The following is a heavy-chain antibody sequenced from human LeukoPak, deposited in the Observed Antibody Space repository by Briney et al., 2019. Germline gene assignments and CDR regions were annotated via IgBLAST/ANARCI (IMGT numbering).Heavy chain of an antibody. CDR1: RYTFTSYD. Sequence: GASVKVSCKASRYTFTSYDINWVRQATGQGLEWMGWMNPNSGNTGYAQRFQGRVTMTRNTSISTAYMELSSLRSEDTAVYYCARKNYGSNRWFDHWRQGTLVTVSS. D-gene: IGHD4/OR15-4a*01. CDR2: MNPNSGNT. CDR3: ARKNYGSNRWFDH. J-gene: IGHJ5*02. V-gene: IGHV1-8*01.